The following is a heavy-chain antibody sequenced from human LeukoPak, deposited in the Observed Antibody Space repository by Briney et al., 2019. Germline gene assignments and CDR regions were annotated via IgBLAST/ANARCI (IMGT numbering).Heavy chain of an antibody. V-gene: IGHV3-7*01. D-gene: IGHD3-10*01. CDR1: GFTFSFYW. J-gene: IGHJ4*02. Sequence: GGSLRLSCAASGFTFSFYWMSWVRQAPGKGLEWVANMNRDGSEINYVDSVRGRFTISRDNAKNSLYLQMNSLRAEDTAVYFCARDLGSSTFDNWGQGTLVTVSS. CDR3: ARDLGSSTFDN. CDR2: MNRDGSEI.